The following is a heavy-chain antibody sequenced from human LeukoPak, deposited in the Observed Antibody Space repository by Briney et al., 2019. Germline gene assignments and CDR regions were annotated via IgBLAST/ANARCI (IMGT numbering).Heavy chain of an antibody. CDR1: GFTFSSYG. V-gene: IGHV3-30*18. CDR3: AKELYYYDSSGYS. CDR2: ISYDGSNK. Sequence: AGGSLRLSCAASGFTFSSYGMHWVRQAPGKGLEWVAVISYDGSNKYYADSVKGRFTISRDNSKNTLYLQMNSLRAEDTAVYYCAKELYYYDSSGYSWGQGTLVTVSS. D-gene: IGHD3-22*01. J-gene: IGHJ5*02.